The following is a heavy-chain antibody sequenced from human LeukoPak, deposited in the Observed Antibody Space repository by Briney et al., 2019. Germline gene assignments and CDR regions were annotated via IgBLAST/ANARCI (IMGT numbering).Heavy chain of an antibody. CDR2: ISGSGGST. V-gene: IGHV3-23*01. CDR1: GFTFSSYA. D-gene: IGHD2-2*01. Sequence: PGGSLRLSCAASGFTFSSYAMSWVRQAPGKGLEWVSAISGSGGSTYYADSVKGRFTISRDNSKNTLYLQMNSLRAEDTAVYYCAKVSSWVCSGTSCSFDYWGQGTLVTVSS. CDR3: AKVSSWVCSGTSCSFDY. J-gene: IGHJ4*02.